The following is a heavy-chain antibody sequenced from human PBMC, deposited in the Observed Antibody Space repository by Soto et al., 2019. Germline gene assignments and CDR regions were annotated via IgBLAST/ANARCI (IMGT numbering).Heavy chain of an antibody. D-gene: IGHD3-22*01. J-gene: IGHJ6*02. V-gene: IGHV1-24*01. CDR3: AAPYDSSGYSPYYGMDV. CDR1: GYTLTELS. Sequence: GASVKVSCKVSGYTLTELSMHRVRQAPGKGLEWMGGFDPEDGETIYAQKFQGRVTMTEDTSTDTAYMELSSLRSEDTAVYYCAAPYDSSGYSPYYGMDVWGQGTTVTVSS. CDR2: FDPEDGET.